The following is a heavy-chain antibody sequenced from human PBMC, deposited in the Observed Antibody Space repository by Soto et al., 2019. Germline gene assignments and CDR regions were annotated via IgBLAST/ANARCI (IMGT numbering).Heavy chain of an antibody. V-gene: IGHV4-34*02. J-gene: IGHJ5*02. Sequence: QVHLQQWGAGLLKPSETLSLTCAVYGESFIGYYWTWIRQPPGKGLEWIGEINHGGSTNYNPSRKSRVTISIDTSKNQFSLKLTSVTAADTSVYYCARTDIVTTNWFDPWGQGTLVTVSS. CDR3: ARTDIVTTNWFDP. CDR2: INHGGST. D-gene: IGHD5-12*01. CDR1: GESFIGYY.